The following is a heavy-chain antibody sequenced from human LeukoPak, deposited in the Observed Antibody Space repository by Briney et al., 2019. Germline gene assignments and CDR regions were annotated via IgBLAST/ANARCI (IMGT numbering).Heavy chain of an antibody. D-gene: IGHD1-26*01. CDR1: GGTFSSYA. J-gene: IGHJ4*02. Sequence: ASVKVSCKASGGTFSSYAISWVRQAPGQGLEWMGWINPNSGGTNYAQKFQGRVTMTRDTSISTAYMELSRLRSDDTAVYYCARMVALGGSERWGQGTLVTVSS. CDR2: INPNSGGT. V-gene: IGHV1-2*02. CDR3: ARMVALGGSER.